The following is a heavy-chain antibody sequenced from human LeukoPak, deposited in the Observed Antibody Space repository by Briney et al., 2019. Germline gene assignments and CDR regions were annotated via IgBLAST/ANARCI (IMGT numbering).Heavy chain of an antibody. CDR2: ISSSSTYI. D-gene: IGHD2-15*01. Sequence: PGGSLRLSCAASGFTFNSYSMNWVRQAPGKGLEWVSSISSSSTYIHYADPVKGRFTISRDNGKRSLYLQMNSLRAEDTAVYYCARDPPYCSGDNCYFDSWGQGTLVTVSS. J-gene: IGHJ4*02. V-gene: IGHV3-21*01. CDR3: ARDPPYCSGDNCYFDS. CDR1: GFTFNSYS.